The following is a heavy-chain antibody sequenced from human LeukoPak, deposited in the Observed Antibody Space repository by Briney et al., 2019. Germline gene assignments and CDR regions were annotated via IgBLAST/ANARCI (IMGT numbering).Heavy chain of an antibody. D-gene: IGHD2-2*01. CDR2: MNPNSGNT. CDR1: GYTFTSYD. J-gene: IGHJ4*02. Sequence: ASVKVSCKASGYTFTSYDINWVRQATGQGREWMGWMNPNSGNTGYAQKFQGRVTITRNTSISTAYMELSSLRSEDTAVYYCATVVIQAAIGYWGQGTLVTVSS. CDR3: ATVVIQAAIGY. V-gene: IGHV1-8*03.